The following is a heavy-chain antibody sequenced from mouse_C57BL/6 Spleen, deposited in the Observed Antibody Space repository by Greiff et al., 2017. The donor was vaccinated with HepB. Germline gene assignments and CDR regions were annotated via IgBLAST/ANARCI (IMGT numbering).Heavy chain of an antibody. Sequence: VNVVESGAELARPGASVKLSCKASGYTFTSYGISWVKQRTGQGLEWIGEIYPRSGNTYYNEKFKGKATLTADKSSSTAYMELRSLTSEDSAVYFCASGDSSYFDYWGQGTTLTVSS. CDR3: ASGDSSYFDY. J-gene: IGHJ2*01. D-gene: IGHD1-1*01. CDR2: IYPRSGNT. V-gene: IGHV1-81*01. CDR1: GYTFTSYG.